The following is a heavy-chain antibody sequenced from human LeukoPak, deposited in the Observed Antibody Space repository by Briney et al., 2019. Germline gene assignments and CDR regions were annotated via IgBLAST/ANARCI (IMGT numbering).Heavy chain of an antibody. CDR3: ARGRYCSSTSCYQSH. CDR1: GGSFSGYY. D-gene: IGHD2-2*01. CDR2: INHSGST. Sequence: KASETLSLTCAVYGGSFSGYYWGWIRQPPGKGLEWIGEINHSGSTNYNPSLKSRVTISVDTSKNQFSLKLSSVTAADTAVYYCARGRYCSSTSCYQSHWGQGTLVTVSS. V-gene: IGHV4-34*01. J-gene: IGHJ4*02.